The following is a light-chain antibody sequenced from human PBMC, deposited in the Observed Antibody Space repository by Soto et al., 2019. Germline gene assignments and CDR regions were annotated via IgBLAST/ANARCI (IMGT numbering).Light chain of an antibody. Sequence: QSVLTQPASVSGSPGQSITISCTGTSSDVGGYKYVSWYQQYPGKAPKLMMYEVSNRPSGVSNRFSGSKSGNTASLTIPGLQAEDEADYYCSSYTSSSPCVFGTGTKLTVL. CDR2: EVS. J-gene: IGLJ1*01. CDR3: SSYTSSSPCV. V-gene: IGLV2-14*01. CDR1: SSDVGGYKY.